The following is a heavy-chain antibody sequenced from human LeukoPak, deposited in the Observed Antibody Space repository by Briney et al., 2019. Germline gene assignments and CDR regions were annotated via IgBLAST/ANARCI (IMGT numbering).Heavy chain of an antibody. J-gene: IGHJ2*01. Sequence: VASVKVSCKPSRYTFTIHYMHWVREAPGEGLEWMGIIHPSGGSTTYAQKFQGRVTMTTDTSTSTVYMELSSLRSEDTALYYCARITNTTSGWYFYLWGRGTLVTVSS. CDR2: IHPSGGST. CDR3: ARITNTTSGWYFYL. CDR1: RYTFTIHY. V-gene: IGHV1-46*01. D-gene: IGHD3-10*01.